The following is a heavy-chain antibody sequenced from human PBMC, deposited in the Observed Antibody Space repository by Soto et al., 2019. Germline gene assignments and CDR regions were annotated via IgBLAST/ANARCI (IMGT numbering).Heavy chain of an antibody. Sequence: GGSLRLSCATSGFTFSNNAMHWVRQAPGKGLEWVAQIWYDGSNKYYADSVKGRFTVSRDNSKNTVYLQMNSLRAEDMAVYYCARDGQNQSPYAMDVWGQGTTVTVSS. J-gene: IGHJ6*02. CDR3: ARDGQNQSPYAMDV. CDR1: GFTFSNNA. CDR2: IWYDGSNK. V-gene: IGHV3-33*01.